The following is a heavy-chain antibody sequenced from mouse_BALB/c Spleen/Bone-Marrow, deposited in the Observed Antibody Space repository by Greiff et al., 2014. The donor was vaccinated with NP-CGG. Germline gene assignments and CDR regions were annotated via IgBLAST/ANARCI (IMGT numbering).Heavy chain of an antibody. CDR3: ARGKTYAMDY. CDR1: GYTFTSYV. V-gene: IGHV1-14*01. Sequence: VHVKQSGPELVKPGASVKMSCKASGYTFTSYVMHWVKQKPGQGLEWIGYINPNNDGTKYNEKFKGKATLTSDKSSSTAYMELSSLTSEDCAVYYWARGKTYAMDYRGQGTSITGSS. CDR2: INPNNDGT. J-gene: IGHJ4*01.